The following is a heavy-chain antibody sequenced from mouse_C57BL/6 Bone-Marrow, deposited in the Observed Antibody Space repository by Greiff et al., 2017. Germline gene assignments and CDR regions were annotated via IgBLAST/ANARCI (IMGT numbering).Heavy chain of an antibody. V-gene: IGHV5-4*03. J-gene: IGHJ3*01. CDR3: ARNDETGAY. CDR1: GFTFSSYA. CDR2: ISDGGSYT. Sequence: EVKLQESGGGLVKPGGSLKLSCAASGFTFSSYAMSWVRQTPEKRLEWVATISDGGSYTYYPDNVKGRFTISRDNAKNNLYLQMSHLKSEDTAMYYCARNDETGAYWGQGTLVTVSA.